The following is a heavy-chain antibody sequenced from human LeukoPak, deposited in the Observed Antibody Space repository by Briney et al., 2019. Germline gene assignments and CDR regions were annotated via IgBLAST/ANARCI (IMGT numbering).Heavy chain of an antibody. V-gene: IGHV3-21*01. D-gene: IGHD1-7*01. Sequence: PGGSLRLSCAASGFTLRSYTMNWVRQAPGKGLEWVSSIGISSNKIYYADSVKGRFTISRDNAKNSLYLQMNSLRAEDTAVYYCAREGTWNYYFDYWGQGTLVTVSS. CDR3: AREGTWNYYFDY. CDR1: GFTLRSYT. J-gene: IGHJ4*02. CDR2: IGISSNKI.